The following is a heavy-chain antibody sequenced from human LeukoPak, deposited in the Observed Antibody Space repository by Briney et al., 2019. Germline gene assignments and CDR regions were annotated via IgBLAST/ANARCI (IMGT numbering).Heavy chain of an antibody. CDR3: ARDDLSGSYDFDY. J-gene: IGHJ4*02. CDR2: MYSGGST. V-gene: IGHV3-66*01. Sequence: GGSLRLSCAASGFTVSSNYMSWVGQARGKGMEWGSVMYSGGSTYYGDSVKGRLTISRDNCKKTLSVQKNSRRAEDTAVDDYARDDLSGSYDFDYWGQGTLVTVSS. CDR1: GFTVSSNY. D-gene: IGHD1-26*01.